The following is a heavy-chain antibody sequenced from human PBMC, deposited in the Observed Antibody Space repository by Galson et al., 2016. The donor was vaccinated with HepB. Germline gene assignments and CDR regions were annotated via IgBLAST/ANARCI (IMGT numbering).Heavy chain of an antibody. CDR2: VHSTGTI. Sequence: LSLTCTVSGGSISGSFWSWIRQPAGKGLEYIGRVHSTGTIKYNSSLKSRLTMSVDTSKNHFSVKLTSVTAADTAVYYCARDPASGADYWGQGTLVTVSS. V-gene: IGHV4-4*07. CDR3: ARDPASGADY. CDR1: GGSISGSF. D-gene: IGHD1-26*01. J-gene: IGHJ4*02.